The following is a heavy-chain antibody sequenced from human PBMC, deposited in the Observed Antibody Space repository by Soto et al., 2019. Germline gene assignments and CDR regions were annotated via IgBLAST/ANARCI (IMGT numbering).Heavy chain of an antibody. CDR1: GGTFSSYT. Sequence: ASVKVSCKASGGTFSSYTISWVRQAPGQGLEWMGRIIPILGIANYAQKFQGRVTITADKSTSTAYMELSSLRSEDTAVYYCARAVGSRLRAPASFDYWGQGTLVTVSS. CDR3: ARAVGSRLRAPASFDY. J-gene: IGHJ4*02. V-gene: IGHV1-69*02. D-gene: IGHD2-2*01. CDR2: IIPILGIA.